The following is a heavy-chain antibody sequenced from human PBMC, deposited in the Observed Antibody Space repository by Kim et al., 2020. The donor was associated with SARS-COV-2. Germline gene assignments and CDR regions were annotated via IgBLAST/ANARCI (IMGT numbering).Heavy chain of an antibody. V-gene: IGHV3-11*04. CDR1: GFTFTDYF. D-gene: IGHD1-1*01. Sequence: GGSLRLSCAASGFTFTDYFMSWIRQAPGKGLEWVAYISSSGSTIFYADSVKGRFIISRDNAMNSLSLQINSLRAEDTAVYYCARDIWDSGSEREPSWGQGTLVTVSS. CDR2: ISSSGSTI. J-gene: IGHJ5*02. CDR3: ARDIWDSGSEREPS.